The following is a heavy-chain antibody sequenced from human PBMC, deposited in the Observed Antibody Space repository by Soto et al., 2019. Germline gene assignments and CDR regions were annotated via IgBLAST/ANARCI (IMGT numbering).Heavy chain of an antibody. V-gene: IGHV3-53*01. CDR2: LYASDST. CDR1: GFTVSSHY. D-gene: IGHD4-17*01. J-gene: IGHJ3*01. CDR3: ATTVTRLIAFDV. Sequence: PGGSLRLPCAASGFTVSSHYMSWVRQTPGKGLEWVSILYASDSTFYADSVEGRFTISRDNSKNTVYLQLNSLRAEDTAVYYCATTVTRLIAFDVWGQGTMVT.